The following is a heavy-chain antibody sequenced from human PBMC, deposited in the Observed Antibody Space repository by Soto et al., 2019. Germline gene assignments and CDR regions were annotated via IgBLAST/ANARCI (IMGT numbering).Heavy chain of an antibody. V-gene: IGHV4-31*03. Sequence: SETLSLTCTVSGDSIMRDSYYWNWIRQHPGKGLEWIGYIYYSGTTAYNPSLKTRVTISPDTSKNQFSLNLSSVTAADTAVYYCARFDYYDSSGYLDFGPKWGQGTLVTVSS. CDR3: ARFDYYDSSGYLDFGPK. CDR1: GDSIMRDSYY. CDR2: IYYSGTT. J-gene: IGHJ4*02. D-gene: IGHD3-22*01.